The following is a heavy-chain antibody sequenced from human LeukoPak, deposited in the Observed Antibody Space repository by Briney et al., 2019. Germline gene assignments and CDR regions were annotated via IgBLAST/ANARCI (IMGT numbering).Heavy chain of an antibody. CDR2: ISYDGSNK. CDR1: GFTFSSYP. D-gene: IGHD3-10*01. Sequence: PGGSLRLSCAASGFTFSSYPMHWVRQAPGKGLEWVAVISYDGSNKYYADSVKGRFTISRDNSKNTLYLQMNSLRAEDTAVYYCARDQTPYYGSGSYFSYWGQGTLVTVSS. V-gene: IGHV3-30*04. CDR3: ARDQTPYYGSGSYFSY. J-gene: IGHJ4*02.